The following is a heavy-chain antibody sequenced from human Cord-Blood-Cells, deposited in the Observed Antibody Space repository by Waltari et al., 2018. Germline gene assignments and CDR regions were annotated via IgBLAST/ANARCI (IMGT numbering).Heavy chain of an antibody. CDR2: INHSGST. V-gene: IGHV4-34*01. J-gene: IGHJ4*02. D-gene: IGHD2-21*01. CDR1: GGSFSGYY. Sequence: QVQLQQWGAGLLKPSETLSLTCAVSGGSFSGYYWSWIRQPPGKGLEWIGEINHSGSTNYNPSLKSRVTISVDTSKNQFSLKLSSVTAADTAVYYCARVRGVVIAIDYWGQGTLVTVSS. CDR3: ARVRGVVIAIDY.